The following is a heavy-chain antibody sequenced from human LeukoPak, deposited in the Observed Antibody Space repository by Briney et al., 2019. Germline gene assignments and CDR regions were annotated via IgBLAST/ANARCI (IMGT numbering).Heavy chain of an antibody. V-gene: IGHV3-30*19. Sequence: PGGSLRLSCAASGFTFSSYGMHWVRQAPGKGLEWVAVISYDGSNKYYADSVKGRFTISRDNSKNTLYLQMNSLRAEDTAVYYCASRRWELLDWGQGTLVTVSS. CDR1: GFTFSSYG. CDR2: ISYDGSNK. CDR3: ASRRWELLD. J-gene: IGHJ4*02. D-gene: IGHD1-26*01.